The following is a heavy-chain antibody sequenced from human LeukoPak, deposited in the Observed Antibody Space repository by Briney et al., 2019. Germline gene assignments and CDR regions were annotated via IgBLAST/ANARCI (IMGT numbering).Heavy chain of an antibody. V-gene: IGHV3-23*01. J-gene: IGHJ4*02. D-gene: IGHD2-8*02. CDR1: GFTFSNYG. CDR3: TRTGGPGGVHPQN. Sequence: GGSLRLSCAASGFTFSNYGMTWVRQAPGKGLEWVSSISGSGSNTFYADSVKGRFTISRDNSEDTVYLRMNSLRAEDTAIYCCTRTGGPGGVHPQNWGQGTLVTVSS. CDR2: ISGSGSNT.